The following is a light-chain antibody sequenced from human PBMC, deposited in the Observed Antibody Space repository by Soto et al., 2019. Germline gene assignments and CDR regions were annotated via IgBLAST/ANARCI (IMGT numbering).Light chain of an antibody. CDR3: QQYNSYPWT. CDR2: DAS. J-gene: IGKJ1*01. CDR1: QSISSW. V-gene: IGKV1-5*01. Sequence: DIQMTQSPSTLSASVGDRVTITCRASQSISSWLAWYQQKPGKAPKLLIYDASSLESGVPSRFSGSGSGTEFALTISSRQPDDFATYYCQQYNSYPWTFVQGTKVEIK.